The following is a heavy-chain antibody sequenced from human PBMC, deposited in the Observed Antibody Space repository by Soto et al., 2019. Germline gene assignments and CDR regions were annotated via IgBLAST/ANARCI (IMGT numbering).Heavy chain of an antibody. J-gene: IGHJ5*02. CDR3: ARRSTSETNYFDP. CDR2: IFWDGEK. CDR1: GFSLSRNKLG. V-gene: IGHV2-5*02. Sequence: SGPTLVNPTQSLTLTCTFSGFSLSRNKLGVGWIRQPPGKALEWRALIFWDGEKYYSPSLNTRLTVTSATSKTQVIFTMTNMAPLATATYYCARRSTSETNYFDPWGQGTLVTVAS.